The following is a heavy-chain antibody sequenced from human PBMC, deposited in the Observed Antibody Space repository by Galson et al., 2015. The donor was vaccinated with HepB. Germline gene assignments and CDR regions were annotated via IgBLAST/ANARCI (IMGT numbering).Heavy chain of an antibody. J-gene: IGHJ5*02. CDR2: INTYSDEA. CDR3: AALRPFGP. CDR1: GHIFVNYN. V-gene: IGHV1-18*04. Sequence: SVKVSCKASGHIFVNYNISWVRQAPGQGLEWMGWINTYSDEADYAQKFQGRVTMATDTSTNTAYMEVTSLRFDDTAVYYCAALRPFGPWGQGTLVTVSS.